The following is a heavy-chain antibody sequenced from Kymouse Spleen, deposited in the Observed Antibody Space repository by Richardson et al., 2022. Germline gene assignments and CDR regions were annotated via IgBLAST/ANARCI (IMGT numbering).Heavy chain of an antibody. CDR3: ARQRSNSHFDY. J-gene: IGHJ4*02. V-gene: IGHV4-39*01. D-gene: IGHD4-23*01. CDR2: IYYSGST. Sequence: QLQLQESGPGLVKPSETLSLTCTVSGGSISSSSYYWGWIRQPPGKGLEWIGSIYYSGSTYYNPSLKSRVTISVDTSKNQFSLKLSSVTAADTAVYYCARQRSNSHFDYWGQGTLVTVSS. CDR1: GGSISSSSYY.